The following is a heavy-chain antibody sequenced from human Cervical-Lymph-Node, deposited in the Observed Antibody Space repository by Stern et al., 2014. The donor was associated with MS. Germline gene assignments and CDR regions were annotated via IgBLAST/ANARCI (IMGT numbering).Heavy chain of an antibody. J-gene: IGHJ5*02. V-gene: IGHV4-61*02. CDR1: GGSISSGSYY. CDR2: IYTSGST. Sequence: VQLVESGPGLVKPSQTLSLTCTVSGGSISSGSYYWSWIRQPAGKGLEWIGRIYTSGSTNYNPSLKSRVTISVDTSKNQFPLKLSCGTAADTAVYYCARVRQQPGYNWFDPWGQGTLVTVSS. CDR3: ARVRQQPGYNWFDP. D-gene: IGHD6-13*01.